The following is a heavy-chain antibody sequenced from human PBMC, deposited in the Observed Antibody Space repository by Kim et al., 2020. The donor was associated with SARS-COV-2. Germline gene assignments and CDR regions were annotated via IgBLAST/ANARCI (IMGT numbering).Heavy chain of an antibody. CDR1: GGSISSYY. Sequence: SETLSLTCTVSGGSISSYYWSWIRQPPGKGLEWIGYIYYSGSTNYNPSLKSRVTISVDTSKNQFSLKLSSVTAADTAVYYCARGRGTAAGTYYYYYYGMDVWGQGTTVTVSS. V-gene: IGHV4-59*08. CDR3: ARGRGTAAGTYYYYYYGMDV. J-gene: IGHJ6*02. CDR2: IYYSGST. D-gene: IGHD6-13*01.